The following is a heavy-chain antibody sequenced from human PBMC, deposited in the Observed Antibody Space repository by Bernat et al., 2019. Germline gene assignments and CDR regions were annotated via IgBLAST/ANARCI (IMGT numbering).Heavy chain of an antibody. J-gene: IGHJ2*01. CDR3: ARFISDYVDRGRYWYFDL. Sequence: EVQLVESGGGVVRPGGSLRLSCAASGFTFDDYGMSWVRQAPGKGLEWVSGINWNGGSTGYADSVKGRFTISRDNAKNSLYLQMNSLRAEDTALYYCARFISDYVDRGRYWYFDLWGRGTLVTVSS. V-gene: IGHV3-20*04. CDR2: INWNGGST. D-gene: IGHD4-17*01. CDR1: GFTFDDYG.